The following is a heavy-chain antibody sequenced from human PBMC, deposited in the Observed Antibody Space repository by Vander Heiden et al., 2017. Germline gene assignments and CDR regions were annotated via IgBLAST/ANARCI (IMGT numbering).Heavy chain of an antibody. CDR2: IIPIFGTA. D-gene: IGHD3-22*01. J-gene: IGHJ6*02. Sequence: QVQLVQSGAEVKKPGSSVKVSCKASGGTLSSYAISWVRQAPGQGLEWMGGIIPIFGTANYAQKFQGRVTITADESTSTAYMELSSLRSEDTAVYYCARGQNYYDSSGYSLHYYYYYGMDVWGQGTTVTVSS. V-gene: IGHV1-69*01. CDR1: GGTLSSYA. CDR3: ARGQNYYDSSGYSLHYYYYYGMDV.